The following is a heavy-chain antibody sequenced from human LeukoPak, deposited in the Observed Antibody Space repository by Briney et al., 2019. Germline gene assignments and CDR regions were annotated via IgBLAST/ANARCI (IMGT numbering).Heavy chain of an antibody. CDR2: ISGSGGST. V-gene: IGHV3-23*01. J-gene: IGHJ4*02. CDR1: GFTFSNYA. Sequence: GGSLRLSCAAAGFTFSNYAMSWVRQAPGKGLEWVSAISGSGGSTYYADSVKGRFTISRDNSKNTLYLQMNSLRAEDTAVYYCAKVPSSVSGYDSSGYYPYYYFDYWGQGTLVTVSS. D-gene: IGHD3-22*01. CDR3: AKVPSSVSGYDSSGYYPYYYFDY.